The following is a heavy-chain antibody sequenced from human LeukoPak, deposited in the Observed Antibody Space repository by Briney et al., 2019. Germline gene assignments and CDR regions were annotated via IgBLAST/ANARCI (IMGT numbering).Heavy chain of an antibody. V-gene: IGHV1-2*02. D-gene: IGHD7-27*01. CDR2: INPNSGGT. CDR1: GYTFTGYY. J-gene: IGHJ6*03. Sequence: ASVKVSCKASGYTFTGYYMHWVRQAPGQGLEWMGWINPNSGGTNYAQKFQGRVTMTRDTSISTAYMELSRLRSDDTAVYYCATGSHSGDYYYYMDVWGKGPRSPSP. CDR3: ATGSHSGDYYYYMDV.